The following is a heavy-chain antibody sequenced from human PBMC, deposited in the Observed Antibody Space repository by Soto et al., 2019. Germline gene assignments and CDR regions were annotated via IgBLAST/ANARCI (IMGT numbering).Heavy chain of an antibody. CDR2: ISGSGSRT. Sequence: AVSLRLSCAASGFTFSNYAMNWFRQAPGKGLEWLSTISGSGSRTYYPDSVGGRFTISRDNSTNQLYLQMNSLRAEHTAVYSCARTYSSLNNHNWFDSWGQGTLVTVSS. V-gene: IGHV3-23*01. CDR1: GFTFSNYA. J-gene: IGHJ5*01. CDR3: ARTYSSLNNHNWFDS. D-gene: IGHD6-13*01.